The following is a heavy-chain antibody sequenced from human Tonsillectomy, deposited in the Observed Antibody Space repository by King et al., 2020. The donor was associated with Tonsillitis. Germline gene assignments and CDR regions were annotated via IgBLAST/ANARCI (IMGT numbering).Heavy chain of an antibody. D-gene: IGHD4-23*01. CDR2: ISGSVRSI. V-gene: IGHV3-11*01. CDR1: GFTFSDYF. CDR3: ARGRLGGNSDYLYMDV. Sequence: HVQLVESGGGLVKPGGSLRLSCAASGFTFSDYFLTWIGQAPGKGLEWVAYISGSVRSIDYADSVGGRFTISRDNAKNSLCLQMNSLRDEDTAVYFCARGRLGGNSDYLYMDVWGKGTTVTVSS. J-gene: IGHJ6*03.